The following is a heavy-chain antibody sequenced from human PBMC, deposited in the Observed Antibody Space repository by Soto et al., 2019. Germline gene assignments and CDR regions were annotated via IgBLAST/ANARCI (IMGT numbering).Heavy chain of an antibody. J-gene: IGHJ4*02. CDR1: GGTLSSYT. D-gene: IGHD3-10*01. CDR3: ASVYDYYGSGSYDYFDY. V-gene: IGHV1-69*02. CDR2: IIPILGIA. Sequence: QVQLVQSGAEVKKPGSSVKVSCKASGGTLSSYTISWVRQAPGQGLEWMGRIIPILGIANYAQKFQGRVTITADKSTSTAYMELSSPRSEDTAVYYCASVYDYYGSGSYDYFDYWGQGTLVTVSS.